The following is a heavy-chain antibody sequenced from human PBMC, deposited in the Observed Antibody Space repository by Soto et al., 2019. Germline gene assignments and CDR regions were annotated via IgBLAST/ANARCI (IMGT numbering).Heavy chain of an antibody. CDR3: ARYYDSSGYGWFDP. V-gene: IGHV3-33*01. Sequence: WGSLRLSCGASGFTFSSYGMHWVRQAPGKGLEWVAVIWYDGSNKYYADSVKGRFTISRDNAKNTLYLQMNSLRAEDTTVYYCARYYDSSGYGWFDPWGQGTLVTVSS. J-gene: IGHJ5*02. CDR1: GFTFSSYG. CDR2: IWYDGSNK. D-gene: IGHD3-22*01.